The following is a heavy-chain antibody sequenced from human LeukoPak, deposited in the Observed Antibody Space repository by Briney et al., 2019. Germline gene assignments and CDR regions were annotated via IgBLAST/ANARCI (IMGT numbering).Heavy chain of an antibody. CDR2: IKSKTDGGTT. J-gene: IGHJ4*02. V-gene: IGHV3-15*01. CDR3: TTGGRDYVWGSYRYRADY. CDR1: GFTFSSAW. D-gene: IGHD3-16*02. Sequence: GGSLRLSCAASGFTFSSAWMSWVRQAPGKGLEWVGRIKSKTDGGTTDYAAPVKGRFTISRDDSKNTLYLQMNSLKTEDTAVYYCTTGGRDYVWGSYRYRADYWGQGTLVTVSS.